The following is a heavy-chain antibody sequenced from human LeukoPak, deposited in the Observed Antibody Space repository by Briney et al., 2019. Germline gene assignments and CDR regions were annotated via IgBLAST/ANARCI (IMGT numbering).Heavy chain of an antibody. D-gene: IGHD2-2*01. Sequence: ASVRLCCSASDYTFTPYGLSWVRQAAGHGLEWLGWTSTHKGKTNYGQKSQGRDTMTKDTSTSTAYMEVRSLISADTAVYYCARVASIAPGRMPYDAIDIWGQGTMVTVSS. CDR1: DYTFTPYG. J-gene: IGHJ3*02. CDR2: TSTHKGKT. CDR3: ARVASIAPGRMPYDAIDI. V-gene: IGHV1-18*01.